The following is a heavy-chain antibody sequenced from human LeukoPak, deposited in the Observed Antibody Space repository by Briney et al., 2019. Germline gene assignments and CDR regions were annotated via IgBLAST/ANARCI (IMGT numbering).Heavy chain of an antibody. CDR1: GFTFSDYY. J-gene: IGHJ3*02. D-gene: IGHD6-19*01. CDR3: ARIGGWYESNAFDI. V-gene: IGHV3-11*04. Sequence: WGSLRLSCAASGFTFSDYYMTWIRQAPGKGLEWVSYISSSSSTIYYADSVKGRFTISRDNAKNSLYLQMNSLRAEDTAVYYCARIGGWYESNAFDIWGQGTMVTVSS. CDR2: ISSSSSTI.